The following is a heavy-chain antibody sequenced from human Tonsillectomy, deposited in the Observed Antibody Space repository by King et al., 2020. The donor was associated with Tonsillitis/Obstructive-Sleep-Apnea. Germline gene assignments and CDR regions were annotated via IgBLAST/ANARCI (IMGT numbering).Heavy chain of an antibody. CDR3: ARDYSSGYGLDV. CDR2: IHTSGST. Sequence: VQLQESGPGLVKPSETLSLTCTVSGGSISSYYWNWIRQPAGKRLEWIGRIHTSGSTNYNPSLKSRVTMSVDTSKNRVSLGLNSVTPADTAVYYCARDYSSGYGLDVWGQGTTVTVSS. CDR1: GGSISSYY. D-gene: IGHD6-19*01. V-gene: IGHV4-4*07. J-gene: IGHJ6*02.